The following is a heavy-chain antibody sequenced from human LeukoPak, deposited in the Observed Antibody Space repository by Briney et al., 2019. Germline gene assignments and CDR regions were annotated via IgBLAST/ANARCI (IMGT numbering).Heavy chain of an antibody. CDR3: ARDRLDYYYMYV. V-gene: IGHV3-33*01. J-gene: IGHJ6*03. Sequence: VAVICYDGINKYYADSLKCRFTISRDNSKNTLYLQMNSLRAEDTAVYYCARDRLDYYYMYVWGKGTXV. CDR2: ICYDGINK. D-gene: IGHD3-16*01.